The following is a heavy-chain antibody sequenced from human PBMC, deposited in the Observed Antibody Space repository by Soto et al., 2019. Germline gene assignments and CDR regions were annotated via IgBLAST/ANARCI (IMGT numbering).Heavy chain of an antibody. V-gene: IGHV1-3*01. D-gene: IGHD6-13*01. CDR3: ARIGDSSSWWKDYYYYGMDV. CDR1: GYTFTSYA. J-gene: IGHJ6*02. Sequence: ASVKVSFKASGYTFTSYAMHWVRQAPGQRLEWMGWINAGNGNTKYSQKFQGRVTITRDTSASTAYTELSSLRSEDTAVYYCARIGDSSSWWKDYYYYGMDVWGQGTTVTVSS. CDR2: INAGNGNT.